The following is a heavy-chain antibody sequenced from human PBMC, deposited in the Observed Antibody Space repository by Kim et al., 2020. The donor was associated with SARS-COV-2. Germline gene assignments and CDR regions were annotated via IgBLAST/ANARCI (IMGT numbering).Heavy chain of an antibody. CDR1: GYTFTSYG. CDR2: ISAYNGNT. Sequence: ASVKVSCKASGYTFTSYGISWVRQAPGQGLEWMGWISAYNGNTNYAQKLQGRVTMTTDTSTSTAYMELRSLRSDDTAVYYCARDLSSSHSTRYYGMDVWGQGTTVTVSS. D-gene: IGHD6-19*01. CDR3: ARDLSSSHSTRYYGMDV. J-gene: IGHJ6*02. V-gene: IGHV1-18*01.